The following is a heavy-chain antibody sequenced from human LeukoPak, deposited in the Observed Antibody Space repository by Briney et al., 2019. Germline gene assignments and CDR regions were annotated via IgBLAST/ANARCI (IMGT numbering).Heavy chain of an antibody. CDR1: GFTFSSYA. J-gene: IGHJ4*02. V-gene: IGHV3-23*01. Sequence: PGGSLRLSCAASGFTFSSYAMSWVRQAPGKGLEWVATISGSGGNTYYADSVKGRVTISRDNSKNTLYLQMNSLRAEDTAVYYCAKDHQWRIRRNYFDYWGQGTLVTVSS. CDR2: ISGSGGNT. CDR3: AKDHQWRIRRNYFDY. D-gene: IGHD6-19*01.